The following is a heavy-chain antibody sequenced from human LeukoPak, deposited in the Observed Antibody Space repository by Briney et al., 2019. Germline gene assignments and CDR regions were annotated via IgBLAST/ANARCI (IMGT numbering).Heavy chain of an antibody. J-gene: IGHJ4*02. CDR2: INHSGST. Sequence: SETLSLTCAVYGGSFSGYYWSWIRQPPGKGLEWIGEINHSGSTNYNPSLKSRVTISVDTSKNQFSLKLSSVTAADTAVYYCARGKGLVRFDYWGQGTLVTVSS. D-gene: IGHD6-19*01. V-gene: IGHV4-34*01. CDR3: ARGKGLVRFDY. CDR1: GGSFSGYY.